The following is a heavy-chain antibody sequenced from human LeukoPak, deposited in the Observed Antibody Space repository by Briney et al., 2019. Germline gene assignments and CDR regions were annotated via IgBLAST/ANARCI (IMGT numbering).Heavy chain of an antibody. D-gene: IGHD6-13*01. CDR2: IIPIFGTA. J-gene: IGHJ4*02. CDR1: GYTFTDLY. V-gene: IGHV1-69*06. CDR3: TRETLDSSSPVVGRFDY. Sequence: ASVKVSCKASGYTFTDLYIHWVRQAPGQGLEWMGGIIPIFGTANYAQKFQGRVTITADKSTSTAYMELSSLRSEDTAVYYCTRETLDSSSPVVGRFDYWGQGTLVTVSS.